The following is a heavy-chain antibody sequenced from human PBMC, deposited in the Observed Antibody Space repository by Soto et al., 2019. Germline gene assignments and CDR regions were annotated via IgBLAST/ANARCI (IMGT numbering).Heavy chain of an antibody. Sequence: ASVKVSCKASGYTFTSYGISWVRQAPGQGLEWMGWISAYNGNTNYAQKLQGRVTMTTDTSTSTAYMELRSLKTEDTAMYYCGTGSAFDIWGQGTMVTVSS. J-gene: IGHJ3*02. D-gene: IGHD7-27*01. CDR2: ISAYNGNT. CDR3: GTGSAFDI. CDR1: GYTFTSYG. V-gene: IGHV1-18*01.